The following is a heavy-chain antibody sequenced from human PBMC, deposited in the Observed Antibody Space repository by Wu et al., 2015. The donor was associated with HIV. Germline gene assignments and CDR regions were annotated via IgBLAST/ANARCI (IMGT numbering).Heavy chain of an antibody. CDR3: AVSRIAAAGYYYDSSGYYPTFFDY. J-gene: IGHJ4*02. CDR1: GYSISSGYY. Sequence: QVQLQESGPGLVKPSETLSLTCTVSGYSISSGYYWGWIRQPPGKGLEWIGSIYHSGSTYYNPSLKSRVTISVDTSKNQFSLKLSSVTAADTAVYYCAVSRIAAAGYYYDSSGYYPTFFDYWGQGTPGHR. D-gene: IGHD3-22*01. V-gene: IGHV4-38-2*02. CDR2: IYHSGST.